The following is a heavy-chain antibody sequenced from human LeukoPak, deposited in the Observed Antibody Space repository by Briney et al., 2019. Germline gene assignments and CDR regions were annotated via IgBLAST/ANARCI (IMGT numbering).Heavy chain of an antibody. Sequence: GGSLRLSCAASGFTVSSNFMSWVRQAPGKGLDWVSVLYNDGSTYYADSVKGRFTISRDNSKNTPYLQMNSLRAEDTAVYYCARVELRFLEWLFDYWGQGTLVTVSS. CDR1: GFTVSSNF. J-gene: IGHJ4*02. CDR3: ARVELRFLEWLFDY. CDR2: LYNDGST. D-gene: IGHD3-3*01. V-gene: IGHV3-66*02.